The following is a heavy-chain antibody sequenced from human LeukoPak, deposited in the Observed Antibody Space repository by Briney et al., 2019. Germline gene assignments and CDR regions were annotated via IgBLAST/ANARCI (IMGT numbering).Heavy chain of an antibody. Sequence: GGSLRLSCAASGFIFSGYGMHWVRQAPGKGLEWVALISHDGANKFYTDSMKGRFTISRDDSKNTLSLQMNSLKLEDTAVYFSARWGWKDGLRHGVDVWGQGNTVTVSS. J-gene: IGHJ6*02. V-gene: IGHV3-30*03. CDR3: ARWGWKDGLRHGVDV. CDR1: GFIFSGYG. CDR2: ISHDGANK. D-gene: IGHD1-1*01.